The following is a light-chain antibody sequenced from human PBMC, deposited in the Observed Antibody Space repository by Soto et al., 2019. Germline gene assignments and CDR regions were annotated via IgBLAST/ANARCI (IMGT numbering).Light chain of an antibody. V-gene: IGKV3-15*01. Sequence: EIRLTLSPDTLSLSPGERATLSCRASQSVRSNLAWYQQKPGQAPRLLIYGASTRATGIPARFSGSGSGTEFTLTISSLQSEDFAVYYCQQYNNLPRPFAQVTKVDIK. CDR3: QQYNNLPRP. CDR2: GAS. J-gene: IGKJ1*01. CDR1: QSVRSN.